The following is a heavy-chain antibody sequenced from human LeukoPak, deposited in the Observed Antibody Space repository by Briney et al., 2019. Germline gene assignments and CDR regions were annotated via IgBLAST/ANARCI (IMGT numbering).Heavy chain of an antibody. D-gene: IGHD3-9*01. J-gene: IGHJ4*02. CDR3: ARVRPYYDILTGHSGYYFDY. CDR2: IYYSGST. Sequence: SETLSLTCTVSGGSISSYYWSWIRQPPGKGLEWIGYIYYSGSTNYNPSLKSRVTISVDTSKNQFSLRLSSVTAADTAVYYCARVRPYYDILTGHSGYYFDYWGQGALVTVSS. V-gene: IGHV4-59*01. CDR1: GGSISSYY.